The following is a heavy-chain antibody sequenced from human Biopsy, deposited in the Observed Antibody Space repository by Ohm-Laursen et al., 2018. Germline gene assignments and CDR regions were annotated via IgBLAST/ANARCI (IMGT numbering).Heavy chain of an antibody. J-gene: IGHJ3*02. D-gene: IGHD3-10*01. V-gene: IGHV1-2*02. Sequence: VASVKVSCKASGYTFTDYSLHWVRQAPGQGLEWMGWVNPNSGATNYAQKFQGRVTMTSDTSISTVYIELRRLISDDAAVYFCARDRMVTIITLVRADTFDIWGQGTLVSVSS. CDR2: VNPNSGAT. CDR1: GYTFTDYS. CDR3: ARDRMVTIITLVRADTFDI.